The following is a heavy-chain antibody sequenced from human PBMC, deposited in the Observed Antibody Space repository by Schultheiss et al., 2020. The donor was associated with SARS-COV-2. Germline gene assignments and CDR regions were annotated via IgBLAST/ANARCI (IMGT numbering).Heavy chain of an antibody. CDR1: GFSLSNARMG. J-gene: IGHJ4*02. CDR3: ARIRPEWIQLWLQIDY. V-gene: IGHV2-26*01. D-gene: IGHD5-18*01. Sequence: SGPTLVKPTETLTLTCTVSGFSLSNARMGVSWIRQPPGKALEWLAHIFSNDEKSYSTSLKSRLTISKDTSKSQVVLTMTNMDPVDTATYYCARIRPEWIQLWLQIDYWGQGTLVTVSS. CDR2: IFSNDEK.